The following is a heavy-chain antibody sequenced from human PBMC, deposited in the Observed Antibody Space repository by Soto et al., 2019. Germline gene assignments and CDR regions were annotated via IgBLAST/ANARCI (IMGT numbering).Heavy chain of an antibody. CDR3: SGVVYWNGWIFDY. CDR1: GFIFGNFW. D-gene: IGHD6-19*01. V-gene: IGHV3-7*01. CDR2: IKQDGSEK. J-gene: IGHJ4*01. Sequence: GGSLRLSCAASGFIFGNFWMSWVRQAPGKGLEWVANIKQDGSEKYYVDSVKGRFTLSRDNAKNSLHLQMNSLKAEDTAMYLCSGVVYWNGWIFDYRGQGTLVTVSS.